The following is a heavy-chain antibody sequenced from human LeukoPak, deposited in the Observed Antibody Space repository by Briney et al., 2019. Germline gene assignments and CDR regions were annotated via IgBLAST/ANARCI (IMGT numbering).Heavy chain of an antibody. V-gene: IGHV1-2*02. CDR2: IKPNSGGT. CDR3: ARGPTPTFGY. CDR1: GYTFTGYY. Sequence: ASVKVSCKASGYTFTGYYIHWARQAPGQGLEWMGWIKPNSGGTNYAQKFQGRVTMTRDTSISTAYMELSSLRSEDTAVYYCARGPTPTFGYWGQGTLVTVSS. J-gene: IGHJ4*02.